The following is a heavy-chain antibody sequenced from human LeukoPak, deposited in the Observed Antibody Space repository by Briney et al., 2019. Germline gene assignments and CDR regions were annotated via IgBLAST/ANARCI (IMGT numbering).Heavy chain of an antibody. CDR1: GFRFTDYS. D-gene: IGHD2-2*01. CDR3: VKDRPCETCMPMDA. V-gene: IGHV3-23*01. CDR2: LGRSGEYK. Sequence: GGSLRLSCAASGFRFTDYSLSWVRQAPGKGLEWVAGLGRSGEYKYYADSVKGRFTISRDNSKDTVSLQMNSLRAEDSAIYFCVKDRPCETCMPMDAWGQGTTVTVSS. J-gene: IGHJ6*02.